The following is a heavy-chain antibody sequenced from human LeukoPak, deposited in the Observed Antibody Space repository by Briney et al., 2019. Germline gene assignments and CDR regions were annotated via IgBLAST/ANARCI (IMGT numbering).Heavy chain of an antibody. Sequence: SETLSLTCAVSGYSISSGYYWGWIRQPPGRGLEWIGNVYQSGITYYNASLKSRVTISVDTSKNQFSLKLNSVTAADTAVYYCARRYSNSYFDYWGQGTLVTVSS. V-gene: IGHV4-38-2*01. CDR2: VYQSGIT. J-gene: IGHJ4*02. CDR3: ARRYSNSYFDY. CDR1: GYSISSGYY. D-gene: IGHD4-11*01.